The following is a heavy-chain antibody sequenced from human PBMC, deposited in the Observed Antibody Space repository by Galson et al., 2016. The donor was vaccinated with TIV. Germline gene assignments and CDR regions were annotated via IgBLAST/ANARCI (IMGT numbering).Heavy chain of an antibody. CDR3: ATYGSGRQASFDF. CDR1: GYTFTHYY. V-gene: IGHV1-2*06. J-gene: IGHJ4*02. D-gene: IGHD3-10*01. Sequence: SVKVSCKASGYTFTHYYMHWVRQAPGQGPEWMGRINPDSGGTDYAQKFQGRVTMTRDTSTGTVYMELSSLTSEDTAVYYCATYGSGRQASFDFWGQGTLVTVSS. CDR2: INPDSGGT.